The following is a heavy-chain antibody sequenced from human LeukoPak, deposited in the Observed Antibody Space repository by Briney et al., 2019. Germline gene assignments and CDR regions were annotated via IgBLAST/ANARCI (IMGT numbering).Heavy chain of an antibody. D-gene: IGHD3-10*01. CDR1: GFTFSSYG. CDR3: ARGPDRYYYGSGSYRRHGHLDY. J-gene: IGHJ4*02. Sequence: PGGSLRLSCAASGFTFSSYGMHWVRQAPGKGLEWVAVIWYDGSNKYYADSVKGRFTISRDNSKNTLYLQMNSLRAEDTAVYYCARGPDRYYYGSGSYRRHGHLDYWGQGTLVTVSS. CDR2: IWYDGSNK. V-gene: IGHV3-33*01.